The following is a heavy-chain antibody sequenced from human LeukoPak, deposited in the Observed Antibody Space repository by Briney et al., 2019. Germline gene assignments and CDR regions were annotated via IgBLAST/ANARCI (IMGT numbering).Heavy chain of an antibody. CDR1: GFTFSDYS. J-gene: IGHJ4*02. CDR2: ISSSSPYI. D-gene: IGHD3-22*01. V-gene: IGHV3-21*01. Sequence: GGSLRLSCAASGFTFSDYSMNWVRQAPGKGLEWVASISSSSPYIYYTDSVKGRFTISRDNAKNSLYLQMNSLRAEDTAVYYCARDPPRYYDSSGYYSGYWGQGTLVTVSS. CDR3: ARDPPRYYDSSGYYSGY.